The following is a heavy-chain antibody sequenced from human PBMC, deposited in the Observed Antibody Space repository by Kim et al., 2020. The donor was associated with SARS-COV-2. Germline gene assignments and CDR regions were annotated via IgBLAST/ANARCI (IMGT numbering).Heavy chain of an antibody. D-gene: IGHD2-15*01. CDR2: IRGSGVTT. V-gene: IGHV3-23*01. CDR3: AKASTYCSGGRCYSVYYYGMDV. J-gene: IGHJ6*02. CDR1: GFTFSTYD. Sequence: GGSLRLSCAASGFTFSTYDMNWVRQAPGKGLEWVSGIRGSGVTTYYADSVQGRFSISRDNSKNTLYLQMDSLRAEDTALYYCAKASTYCSGGRCYSVYYYGMDVWGQGTTVTVSS.